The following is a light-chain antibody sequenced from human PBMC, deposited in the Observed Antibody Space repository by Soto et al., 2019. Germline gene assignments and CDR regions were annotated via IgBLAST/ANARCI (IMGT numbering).Light chain of an antibody. CDR2: YAS. CDR1: QNVNNV. CDR3: QQRSNWPT. Sequence: EVVLTQSPATLSLSPGERATFSCRASQNVNNVLAWYQQPPSHAPRILIYYASNSATSIPARFSGSGSGTDFTLTISSLESEDFAIYYCQQRSNWPTFGQGTKLEIK. V-gene: IGKV3-11*01. J-gene: IGKJ5*01.